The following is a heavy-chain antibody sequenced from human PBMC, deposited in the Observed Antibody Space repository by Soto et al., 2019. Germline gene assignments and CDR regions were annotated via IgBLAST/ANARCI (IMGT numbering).Heavy chain of an antibody. Sequence: QVQLVESGGGVVQPGMSLRLSCAASGVTFTNYAMHWVRQAPGTGLEWVADISYYGREKGYADSVKGRFTISRDNSKNTLYVQMSSLRPEAAAVYYCAKDIGGVDTGNYGMDVWGQGTTVSVSS. V-gene: IGHV3-30*18. J-gene: IGHJ6*02. CDR2: ISYYGREK. CDR3: AKDIGGVDTGNYGMDV. CDR1: GVTFTNYA. D-gene: IGHD5-18*01.